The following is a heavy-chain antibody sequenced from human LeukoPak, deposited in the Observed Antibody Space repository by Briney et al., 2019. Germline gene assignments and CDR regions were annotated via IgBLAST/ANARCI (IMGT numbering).Heavy chain of an antibody. D-gene: IGHD6-6*01. CDR2: ISYDGSNK. V-gene: IGHV3-30*18. CDR1: GFTFSSYG. Sequence: GGSLRLSCAASGFTFSSYGMHWGRQAPGKGLEWVAGISYDGSNKYYADSVKGRFTISRDNSRNTLYLQLNSLRAAATAADYCANGPGSSAFNSDHGMDLWGQGTTVTVSS. J-gene: IGHJ6*02. CDR3: ANGPGSSAFNSDHGMDL.